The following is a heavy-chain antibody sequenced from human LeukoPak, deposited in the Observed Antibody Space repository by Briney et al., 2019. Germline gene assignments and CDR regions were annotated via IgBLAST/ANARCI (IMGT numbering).Heavy chain of an antibody. CDR2: IYSGGST. Sequence: GGSLRLSCAASGFTVSSNYMSWVRRAPGKGLEWVSVIYSGGSTYYADSVKGRFTISRDNSKNTLYLQMNSLRAEDTAVYYCARDNAVAGRAFDYWGQGTLVTVSS. CDR3: ARDNAVAGRAFDY. CDR1: GFTVSSNY. D-gene: IGHD6-19*01. J-gene: IGHJ4*02. V-gene: IGHV3-53*01.